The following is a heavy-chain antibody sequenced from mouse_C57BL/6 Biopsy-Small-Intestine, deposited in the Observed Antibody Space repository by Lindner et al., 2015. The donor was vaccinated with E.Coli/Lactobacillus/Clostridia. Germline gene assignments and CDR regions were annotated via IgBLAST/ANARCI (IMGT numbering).Heavy chain of an antibody. V-gene: IGHV1-14*01. CDR1: GYTFNSYG. Sequence: SVKVSCKASGYTFNSYGISWVRTGPWDQGLEWMAWIRAYNGDTEYAQKFQDRVTMTTDTSTSTAYMELRSLRSDDTAVYYCARGLQSVTIPYYYGMDVWGQGTTVTVSS. J-gene: IGHJ1*01. CDR2: IRAYNGDT. CDR3: ARGLQSVTIPYYYGMDV. D-gene: IGHD1-1*01.